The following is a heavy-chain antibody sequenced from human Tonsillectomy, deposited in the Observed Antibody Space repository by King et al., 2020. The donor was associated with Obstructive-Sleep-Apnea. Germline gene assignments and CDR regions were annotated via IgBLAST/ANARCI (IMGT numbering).Heavy chain of an antibody. V-gene: IGHV4-4*02. Sequence: QLQESGPGLVKPSGTLYLTCAVSGGSISSSHWWSWVRQPPGKGLEWIGEIYHIGSPNYNPSLKSRGTILVDKSNNQFSLKLSSVTAADTAVYYCARQLVLDDFDIWGQGTMVTVSS. J-gene: IGHJ3*02. CDR3: ARQLVLDDFDI. D-gene: IGHD6-13*01. CDR2: IYHIGSP. CDR1: GGSISSSHW.